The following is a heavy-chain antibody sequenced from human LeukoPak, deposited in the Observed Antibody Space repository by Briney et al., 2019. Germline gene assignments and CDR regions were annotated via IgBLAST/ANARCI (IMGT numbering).Heavy chain of an antibody. Sequence: ESLKISCKGSGYTFTNYWIGWVRQMPGKGLEWMGIIYPDDSDTRYNPSFQGQVTISADKSISTAYLQWTSLKDPDTAMYYCARQSDLDSWGQGSLVTASS. V-gene: IGHV5-51*01. CDR1: GYTFTNYW. CDR3: ARQSDLDS. J-gene: IGHJ4*02. CDR2: IYPDDSDT.